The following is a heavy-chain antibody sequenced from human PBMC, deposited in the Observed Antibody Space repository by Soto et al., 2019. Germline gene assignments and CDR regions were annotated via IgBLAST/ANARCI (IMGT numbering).Heavy chain of an antibody. CDR3: ARVRPGNYRDY. J-gene: IGHJ4*02. CDR2: ISATTTYK. V-gene: IGHV3-21*01. D-gene: IGHD3-10*01. CDR1: GFTFDSYT. Sequence: GGSLRLSCTASGFTFDSYTMNWLRQAPGRGLEWVSSISATTTYKYYADSVEGRFTISRDNAKNSLYLQTNSLGVEDTAVYYCARVRPGNYRDYWGQGTLVTVSS.